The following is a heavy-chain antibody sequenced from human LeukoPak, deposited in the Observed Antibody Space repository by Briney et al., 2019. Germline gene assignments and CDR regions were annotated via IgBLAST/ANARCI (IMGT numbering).Heavy chain of an antibody. J-gene: IGHJ4*02. CDR2: IKSKTDGGTT. V-gene: IGHV3-15*01. CDR3: TTVGGTIFGVVIIGGYFDY. CDR1: GFTFSNAW. D-gene: IGHD3-3*01. Sequence: PGGSLRLSCAASGFTFSNAWMSWVRQAPGKGLEWVGRIKSKTDGGTTDYAAPVKGRFTISRDDSKNTLYLKMNSLKTEDTAVYYCTTVGGTIFGVVIIGGYFDYWGQGTLVTVSS.